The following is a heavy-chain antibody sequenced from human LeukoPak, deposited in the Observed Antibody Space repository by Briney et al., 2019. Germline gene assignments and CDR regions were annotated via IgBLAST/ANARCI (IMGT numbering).Heavy chain of an antibody. Sequence: GGSLRLSCAASGFTFSSYGLSWVRQAPGKGLEWVSGISGSGGSTYYADSVKGRFTISRDTSKSTLYLQMNSLRAEDTAVYYCARGVAAAGTGWFDPWGQGTLVTVSS. CDR3: ARGVAAAGTGWFDP. J-gene: IGHJ5*02. V-gene: IGHV3-23*01. D-gene: IGHD6-13*01. CDR1: GFTFSSYG. CDR2: ISGSGGST.